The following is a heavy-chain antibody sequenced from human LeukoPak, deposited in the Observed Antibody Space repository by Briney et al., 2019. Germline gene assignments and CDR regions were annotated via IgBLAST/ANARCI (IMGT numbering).Heavy chain of an antibody. Sequence: ASVKVSCKASGYTFTSYYMHWVRQAPGQGLEWMGIINPSGGSTSYAQKFQGRVTMTRDTSTSTVYMELSSLRSEDTAVYYCARDQKLLLYCSGGSCPTETVEFDPWGQGTLVTVSS. CDR3: ARDQKLLLYCSGGSCPTETVEFDP. D-gene: IGHD2-15*01. J-gene: IGHJ5*02. CDR1: GYTFTSYY. CDR2: INPSGGST. V-gene: IGHV1-46*01.